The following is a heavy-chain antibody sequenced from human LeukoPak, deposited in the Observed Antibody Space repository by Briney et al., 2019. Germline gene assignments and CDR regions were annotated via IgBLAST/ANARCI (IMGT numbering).Heavy chain of an antibody. V-gene: IGHV4-34*01. CDR1: GGSFRDYH. CDR2: INHRGST. Sequence: SETPSLTCAVYGGSFRDYHWSWIRQPPGKGLAWIGEINHRGSTHYSPSLKSRVTISLDTSKNQFSLKLSSVTAADTAVYYCARGGYYYDSSGYYHFDYWGQGTLVTVSS. D-gene: IGHD3-22*01. J-gene: IGHJ4*02. CDR3: ARGGYYYDSSGYYHFDY.